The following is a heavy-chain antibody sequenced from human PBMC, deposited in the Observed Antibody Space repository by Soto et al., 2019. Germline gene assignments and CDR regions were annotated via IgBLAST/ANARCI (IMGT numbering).Heavy chain of an antibody. J-gene: IGHJ2*01. CDR1: GFSLSTSGVG. V-gene: IGHV2-5*02. Sequence: QITLKESGPPLVKPTQTLTLTCTFSGFSLSTSGVGVGWIRQPPGKALEWLALIYWDDDKRYSPSLKSRLTITQXXSXNXXVLTMTTMDPVDTATYYCAHLNPNAYGGWYWYFDLWGRGPLVTVSS. CDR2: IYWDDDK. CDR3: AHLNPNAYGGWYWYFDL. D-gene: IGHD4-17*01.